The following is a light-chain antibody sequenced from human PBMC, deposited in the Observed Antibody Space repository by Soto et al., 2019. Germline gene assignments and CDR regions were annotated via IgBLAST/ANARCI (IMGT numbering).Light chain of an antibody. CDR3: QQYSSYSPWL. J-gene: IGKJ1*01. CDR1: QSISTW. Sequence: DIQVAQSPSTLSASVGDRVTITCRASQSISTWLAWYQHKPGTAPKLLIYKASTLDRGVSSRFSGSGSETEFALTISNLQPEDSATYSGQQYSSYSPWLFGQGTKVEI. CDR2: KAS. V-gene: IGKV1-5*03.